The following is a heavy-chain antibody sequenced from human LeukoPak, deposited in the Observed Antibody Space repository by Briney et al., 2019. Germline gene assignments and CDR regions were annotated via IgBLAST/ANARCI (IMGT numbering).Heavy chain of an antibody. CDR2: ISWSSGSI. CDR1: GFTFDDYA. V-gene: IGHV3-9*01. J-gene: IGHJ4*02. D-gene: IGHD5-12*01. Sequence: GRSLRLSCAASGFTFDDYAMHWVRQAPGKGLEWVSGISWSSGSIGYADSVKGRFTISRDNAKNSLYLQMNSLRAEDTALYYCAKDRRKVYSGYDFLGHGDYWGQGTLVTVSS. CDR3: AKDRRKVYSGYDFLGHGDY.